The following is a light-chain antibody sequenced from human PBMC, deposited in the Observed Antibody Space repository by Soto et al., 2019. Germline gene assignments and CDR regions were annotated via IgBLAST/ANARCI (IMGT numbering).Light chain of an antibody. CDR1: QSISSW. Sequence: DIQMTQSPSTLSASVGDRVTITCRASQSISSWLAWYHQKPGKAPNLLIYEASSLESGVPSRFSGSGSGTEFTLTISGLQPDDFANYYCQQYNRYPYTFGQGTKVEIK. V-gene: IGKV1-5*01. J-gene: IGKJ2*01. CDR2: EAS. CDR3: QQYNRYPYT.